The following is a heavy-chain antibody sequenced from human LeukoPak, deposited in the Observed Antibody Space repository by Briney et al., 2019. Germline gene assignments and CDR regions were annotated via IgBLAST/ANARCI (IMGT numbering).Heavy chain of an antibody. CDR1: GGSFSGYY. J-gene: IGHJ4*02. D-gene: IGHD6-13*01. V-gene: IGHV4-34*01. CDR3: ARVSSSWYGLFDY. CDR2: INHSGST. Sequence: PSETLSLTCAVYGGSFSGYYWSWIRQPPGKGLEWIGEINHSGSTNYNPSLKSRVTISVDTSKNQFSLKLSSATAADTAVYYCARVSSSWYGLFDYWGQGTLVTVSS.